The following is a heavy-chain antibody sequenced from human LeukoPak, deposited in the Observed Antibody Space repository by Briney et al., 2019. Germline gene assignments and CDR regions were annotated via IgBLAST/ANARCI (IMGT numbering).Heavy chain of an antibody. J-gene: IGHJ4*02. V-gene: IGHV3-74*01. CDR2: INTDGSDT. CDR1: GFTFSNHW. Sequence: GESLRLSCAASGFTFSNHWMHWVRPVSGKGLVWVSRINTDGSDTSYADSVEGRFTISRDNARNTLYLQMNSLRPEDTAVYYCARNNWGIDDWGQGTLVTVPS. CDR3: ARNNWGIDD. D-gene: IGHD7-27*01.